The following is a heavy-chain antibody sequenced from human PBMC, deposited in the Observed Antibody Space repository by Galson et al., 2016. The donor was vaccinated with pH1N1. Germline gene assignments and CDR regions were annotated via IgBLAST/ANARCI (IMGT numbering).Heavy chain of an antibody. V-gene: IGHV2-5*02. D-gene: IGHD3-10*01. CDR2: FYWDGDQ. J-gene: IGHJ4*02. CDR3: AHRRRGSGTPGVYDY. CDR1: GFSLTNRGVA. Sequence: PALVKPTQTLTLTCTFSGFSLTNRGVAVGWIRQPPGKALEWLALFYWDGDQRSSPSLKSRLTITKDTSKNQVVLTMTNVDPVDTATYYCAHRRRGSGTPGVYDYWGQGTLVTVSS.